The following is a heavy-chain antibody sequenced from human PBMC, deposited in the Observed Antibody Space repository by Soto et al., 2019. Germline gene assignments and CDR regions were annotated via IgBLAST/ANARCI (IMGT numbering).Heavy chain of an antibody. CDR2: ISPYNGNT. J-gene: IGHJ5*02. D-gene: IGHD3-22*01. V-gene: IGHV1-18*04. Sequence: QIQLVQSAAEVKKPGASVKVSCKTSGYTFVSYGISWVRQAPGQGLEWMGWISPYNGNTNFAQRFRGRVTLTTDTSADIVYMDLGSLKSDDTAVYYCARGQNFFDSSGYYDHWGQGTLITVSS. CDR1: GYTFVSYG. CDR3: ARGQNFFDSSGYYDH.